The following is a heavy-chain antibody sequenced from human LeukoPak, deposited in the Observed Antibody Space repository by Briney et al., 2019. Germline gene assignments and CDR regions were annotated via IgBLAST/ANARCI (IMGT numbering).Heavy chain of an antibody. CDR3: ARGGEVSSWYKRLKLYFDS. D-gene: IGHD6-13*01. CDR1: GFTFSNYG. J-gene: IGHJ4*02. Sequence: PWGSLRLSCAASGFTFSNYGMHWVRQAPGKGLEWVAVISYDGSNKYYADSVKGRFTISRDNSKNTLYLQMNSLRAEDTAVYYCARGGEVSSWYKRLKLYFDSWSRGTLVTVSS. V-gene: IGHV3-30*03. CDR2: ISYDGSNK.